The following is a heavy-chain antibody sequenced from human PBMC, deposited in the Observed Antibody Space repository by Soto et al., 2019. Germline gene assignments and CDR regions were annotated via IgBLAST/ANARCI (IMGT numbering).Heavy chain of an antibody. V-gene: IGHV3-23*01. Sequence: GGSLRLSCAASGFSFVNYAMNWVRQAPGKGLEWVSGLSGSGTSTYYADSVKGRFTISRDNSRDTLFLQMNSLTADDTAVYYCTKATKISPWFNPLGSWGQGALVTVSS. CDR2: LSGSGTST. CDR1: GFSFVNYA. D-gene: IGHD3-9*01. J-gene: IGHJ5*02. CDR3: TKATKISPWFNPLGS.